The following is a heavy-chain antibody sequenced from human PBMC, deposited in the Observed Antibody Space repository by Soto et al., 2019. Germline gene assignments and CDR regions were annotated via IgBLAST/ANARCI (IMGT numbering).Heavy chain of an antibody. CDR3: ASQRGAAVDIVTTTDGAFDY. CDR1: GYTFTSYA. CDR2: INAGNGNT. D-gene: IGHD5-12*01. Sequence: ASVKVSCKASGYTFTSYAMHWVRQAPGQRLEWMGWINAGNGNTKYSQKFQGRVTITRDTSASTAYMELSSLRSEDTAVYYCASQRGAAVDIVTTTDGAFDYWGQGTLVTVSS. J-gene: IGHJ4*02. V-gene: IGHV1-3*01.